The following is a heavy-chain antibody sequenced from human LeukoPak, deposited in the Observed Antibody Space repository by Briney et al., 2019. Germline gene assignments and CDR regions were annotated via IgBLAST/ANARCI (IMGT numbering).Heavy chain of an antibody. Sequence: GGSLRLSCAASGFTFSSYEMNWVRQAPGKGLEWASYISSNGSTIYYADSVKGRFTISRDNAKNSLYLQMNSLRAEDTAVYYCARDRAEQWLVSSNYFDYWGQGTLVTVSS. J-gene: IGHJ4*02. CDR3: ARDRAEQWLVSSNYFDY. CDR2: ISSNGSTI. V-gene: IGHV3-48*03. D-gene: IGHD6-19*01. CDR1: GFTFSSYE.